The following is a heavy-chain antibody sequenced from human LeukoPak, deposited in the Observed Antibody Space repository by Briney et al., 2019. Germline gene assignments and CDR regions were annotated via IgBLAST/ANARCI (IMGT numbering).Heavy chain of an antibody. D-gene: IGHD1-20*01. CDR1: GGTFSSYA. CDR2: IIPIFGTA. Sequence: SVKVSYKASGGTFSSYAISWVRQAPGQGLEWMGGIIPIFGTANYAQKFQGRVTITTDESTSTAYMELSSLRSEDTAVYYCARVTVGYNWNYFDYWGQGTLVTVSS. CDR3: ARVTVGYNWNYFDY. V-gene: IGHV1-69*05. J-gene: IGHJ4*02.